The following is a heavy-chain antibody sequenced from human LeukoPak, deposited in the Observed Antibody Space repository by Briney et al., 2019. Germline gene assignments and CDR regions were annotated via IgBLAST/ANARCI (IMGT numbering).Heavy chain of an antibody. CDR1: GFTVSDNY. CDR3: AKGTILDH. CDR2: ISGSGDST. D-gene: IGHD1-7*01. V-gene: IGHV3-23*01. Sequence: GGSLRLSCAASGFTVSDNYMSWVRQAPGKGLEWVSAISGSGDSTFYADSVKGRFTFSRDNSKNTLYLQMNSLRAEDTAEYYCAKGTILDHWGQGTLVTVSS. J-gene: IGHJ4*02.